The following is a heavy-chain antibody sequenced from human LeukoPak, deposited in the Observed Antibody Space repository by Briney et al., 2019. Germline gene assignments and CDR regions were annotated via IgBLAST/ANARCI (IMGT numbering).Heavy chain of an antibody. Sequence: PGGSLRLSCAASGFTFSNHAMSWVRQAPGKGLAWVSRITSDGSSTSYADSVKGRFTISRDNTKNTLYLQMKSLRAEDTAVYYCARAVRTYDSSGDYLDAFDIWGQGTMVTVSS. CDR2: ITSDGSST. V-gene: IGHV3-74*01. CDR1: GFTFSNHA. J-gene: IGHJ3*02. CDR3: ARAVRTYDSSGDYLDAFDI. D-gene: IGHD3-22*01.